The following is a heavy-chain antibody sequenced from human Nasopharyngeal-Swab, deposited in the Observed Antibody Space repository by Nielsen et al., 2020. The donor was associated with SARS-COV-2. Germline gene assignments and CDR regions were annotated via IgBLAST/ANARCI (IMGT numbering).Heavy chain of an antibody. J-gene: IGHJ6*02. D-gene: IGHD2-8*01. CDR1: GFYFGNFS. CDR2: ISPDGTTSCITT. V-gene: IGHV3-23*01. CDR3: AKDKATFCTSSVCYFGMDV. Sequence: GGSLTLSCSASGFYFGNFSMSWVRQAPGKGLEWVATISPDGTTSCITTYYAESVKGRFTISRDSANDILHLQMNSLRAEDSALYYGAKDKATFCTSSVCYFGMDVWGQGTTVTVSS.